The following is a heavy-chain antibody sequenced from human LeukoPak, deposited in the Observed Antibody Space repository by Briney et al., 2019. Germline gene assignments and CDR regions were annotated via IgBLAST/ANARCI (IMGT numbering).Heavy chain of an antibody. D-gene: IGHD3-22*01. Sequence: SETLSLTCTVSGDSISSGDYYWSWIRQPAGKGLEWIGRISSSGSTNYNPSLKSRVTISVDTSKNQCSLKLSSVTAADTAVYFCARGPYSYDSSGAFDIWGQGTMVTVSS. J-gene: IGHJ3*02. V-gene: IGHV4-61*02. CDR3: ARGPYSYDSSGAFDI. CDR2: ISSSGST. CDR1: GDSISSGDYY.